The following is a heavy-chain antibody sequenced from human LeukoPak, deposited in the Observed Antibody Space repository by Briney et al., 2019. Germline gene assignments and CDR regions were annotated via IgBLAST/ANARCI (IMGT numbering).Heavy chain of an antibody. J-gene: IGHJ5*02. CDR1: AGSINNYY. CDR3: ARGFLGAIGEFDP. D-gene: IGHD1-26*01. V-gene: IGHV4-59*01. CDR2: IYYSGST. Sequence: PSETLSLTCTVSAGSINNYYWSWSRQPPGKGLEWIGYIYYSGSTNYNPSLKSRVTISVDTSKNQFSLKLSSVTAAAAAVYYCARGFLGAIGEFDPWGQGALVTVSS.